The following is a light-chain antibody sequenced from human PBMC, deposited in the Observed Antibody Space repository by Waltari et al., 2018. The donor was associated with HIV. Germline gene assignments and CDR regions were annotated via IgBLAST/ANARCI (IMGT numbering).Light chain of an antibody. CDR2: NVS. V-gene: IGKV2-30*02. J-gene: IGKJ2*01. Sequence: DVVMTQSPLSLSVSLGQPASISCKSSQSLVHTDGYTYLNWVRQRPVQSPRRLIYNVSNRDAGVPDRFSGSGSGTDFTLEINRVEAEDVGVYYCMQGTHWPPGYTFGQGTKLEIK. CDR3: MQGTHWPPGYT. CDR1: QSLVHTDGYTY.